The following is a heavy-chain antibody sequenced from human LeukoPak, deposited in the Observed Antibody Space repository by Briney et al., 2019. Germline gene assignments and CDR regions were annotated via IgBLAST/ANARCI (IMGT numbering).Heavy chain of an antibody. Sequence: PGGSLRLSCAASGFTFNTYSMNWVRQAPGKGLEWVSYISPSSSATYYVDSVKGRFTISRDNAKNSLYLQMDSLRDEDTAVYYCARAVAGIDYWGQGTLVTVSS. V-gene: IGHV3-48*02. CDR2: ISPSSSAT. CDR1: GFTFNTYS. CDR3: ARAVAGIDY. D-gene: IGHD6-19*01. J-gene: IGHJ4*02.